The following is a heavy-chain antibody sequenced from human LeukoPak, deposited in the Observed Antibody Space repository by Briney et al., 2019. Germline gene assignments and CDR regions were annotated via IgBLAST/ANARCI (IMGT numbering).Heavy chain of an antibody. CDR2: IYYSGTT. CDR3: ARAIPGYSSGAFDY. J-gene: IGHJ4*02. D-gene: IGHD6-19*01. Sequence: SETLSLTCTVSGGSISSSPYYWGWIRQPPGKGLEWIGSIYYSGTTHYNPSLESRVTISVDTSKNQFSLKLSSVTAADTAVYYCARAIPGYSSGAFDYWGQGTLVTVSS. CDR1: GGSISSSPYY. V-gene: IGHV4-39*07.